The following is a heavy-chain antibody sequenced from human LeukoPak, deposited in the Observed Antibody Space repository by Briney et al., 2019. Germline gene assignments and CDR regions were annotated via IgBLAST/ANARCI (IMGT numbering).Heavy chain of an antibody. J-gene: IGHJ6*03. CDR3: ARDPYSGSYGDSYYYYMDV. Sequence: PGGSLRLSCAASGFTFNTYGMNWVRQAPGKGLEGVSSITTSSTYTFYADSVKGRFTISRDNAKNSLYLQMNSLRAEDTAVYYCARDPYSGSYGDSYYYYMDVWGKGTTVTISS. V-gene: IGHV3-21*01. D-gene: IGHD1-26*01. CDR1: GFTFNTYG. CDR2: ITTSSTYT.